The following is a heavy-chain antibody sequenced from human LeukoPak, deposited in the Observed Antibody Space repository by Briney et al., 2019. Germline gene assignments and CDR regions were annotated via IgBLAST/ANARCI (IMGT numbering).Heavy chain of an antibody. D-gene: IGHD1-26*01. CDR2: ISSSGSTI. Sequence: GGSLRLSCAASGFTFSSYEMNWVRQAPGKGLEWVSYISSSGSTIYYADSVKGRFTISRDNAKNSLYLQMNSLRAEDTAVYYCARESYSGSYFDYWGQGTLVTVSS. J-gene: IGHJ4*02. CDR3: ARESYSGSYFDY. V-gene: IGHV3-48*03. CDR1: GFTFSSYE.